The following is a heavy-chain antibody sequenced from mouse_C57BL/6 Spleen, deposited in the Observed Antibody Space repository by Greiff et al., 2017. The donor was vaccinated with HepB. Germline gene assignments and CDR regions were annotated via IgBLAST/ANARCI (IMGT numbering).Heavy chain of an antibody. D-gene: IGHD1-1*01. CDR2: IRLKSDNYAT. CDR1: GFTFSNYW. Sequence: EVKLVESGGGLVQPGGSMKLSCVASGFTFSNYWMNWVRQSPEKGLEWVAQIRLKSDNYATHYAESVKGRFTISRDDSKSSVYLQMNNLRAEDTGIYYCTGSSSVFDYWGQGTTLTVSS. V-gene: IGHV6-3*01. CDR3: TGSSSVFDY. J-gene: IGHJ2*01.